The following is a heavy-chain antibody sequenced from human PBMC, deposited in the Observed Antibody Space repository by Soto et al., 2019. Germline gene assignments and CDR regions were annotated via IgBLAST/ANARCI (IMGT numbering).Heavy chain of an antibody. V-gene: IGHV4-59*01. CDR2: IYYSGST. J-gene: IGHJ6*02. CDR3: ARDRVLAAAGIYYYYGMDV. CDR1: GGSISSYY. D-gene: IGHD6-13*01. Sequence: SETLSLTCIVSGGSISSYYWSWIRQPPGKGLEWIGYIYYSGSTNYNPSLKSRVTISVDTSKNQFSLKLSSVTAADTAVYYCARDRVLAAAGIYYYYGMDVWGQGTTVTVSS.